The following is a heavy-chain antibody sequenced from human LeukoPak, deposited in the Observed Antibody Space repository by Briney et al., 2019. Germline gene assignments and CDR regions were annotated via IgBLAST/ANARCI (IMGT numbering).Heavy chain of an antibody. J-gene: IGHJ4*02. Sequence: GGSLRLSCAASGFTFSSYAMSWVRQAPGKGLEWVSAISGSGGSTYCADSVKGRFTISRDNSKNTLYLQMNSLRAEDTAVYYCAKAPYAAPGYFDYWGQGTLVTVSS. V-gene: IGHV3-23*01. CDR2: ISGSGGST. CDR3: AKAPYAAPGYFDY. CDR1: GFTFSSYA. D-gene: IGHD4-17*01.